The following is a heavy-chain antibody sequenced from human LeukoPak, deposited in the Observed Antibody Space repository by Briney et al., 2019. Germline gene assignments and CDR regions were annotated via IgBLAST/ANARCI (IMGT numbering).Heavy chain of an antibody. J-gene: IGHJ5*02. CDR1: GDPFSNYH. V-gene: IGHV4-34*01. CDR2: INHSVTT. CDR3: ARGGGYSFSYYRWFDP. Sequence: PSETLSLTCVVNGDPFSNYHWSWIRQPPGKGLEWIGEINHSVTTNYIPSLKSRVTISLDTSKNQFSLKLNSVTAADTAVYYCARGGGYSFSYYRWFDPWGQGTPVTVSS. D-gene: IGHD1-26*01.